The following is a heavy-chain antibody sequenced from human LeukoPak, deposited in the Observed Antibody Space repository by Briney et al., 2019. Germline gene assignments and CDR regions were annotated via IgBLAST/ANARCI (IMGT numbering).Heavy chain of an antibody. D-gene: IGHD3-3*01. Sequence: PGGSLRLSCAASGFTFSSYAMSWFRQAPGKGLEWVGFVRSKAYGETTEYAASVKGRFIISRDDSKSIAYLQMYSLKTEDTAIYYCTRGSDTIFGVSRDGFDYWGQGTLVTVSS. CDR1: GFTFSSYA. CDR3: TRGSDTIFGVSRDGFDY. CDR2: VRSKAYGETT. J-gene: IGHJ4*02. V-gene: IGHV3-49*03.